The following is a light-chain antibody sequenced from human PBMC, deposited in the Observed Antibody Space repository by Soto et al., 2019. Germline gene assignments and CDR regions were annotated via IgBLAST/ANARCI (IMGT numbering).Light chain of an antibody. CDR3: QQRSNGLT. J-gene: IGKJ4*01. Sequence: EIVLTQSPATLSLSPGERATLSCRASQSVSSYFAWYQPKPGQAPRLLIYDASNRATGIPARFSGSGSGTDFPLTISSLEPEDFAVYYCQQRSNGLTFGGGTKVEIK. CDR2: DAS. V-gene: IGKV3-11*01. CDR1: QSVSSY.